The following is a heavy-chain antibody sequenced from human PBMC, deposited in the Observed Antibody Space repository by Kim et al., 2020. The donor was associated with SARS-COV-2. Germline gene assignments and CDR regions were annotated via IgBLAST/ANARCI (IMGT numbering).Heavy chain of an antibody. Sequence: SETLSLTCAVYGGSFSGYYWSWIRQPPGKGLEWIGEINHSGSTNYNPSLKSRVTISVDTSKNQFSLKLSSVTAADTAVYYCARGPYYDILTGYSATFDI. J-gene: IGHJ3*02. V-gene: IGHV4-34*01. CDR2: INHSGST. CDR1: GGSFSGYY. CDR3: ARGPYYDILTGYSATFDI. D-gene: IGHD3-9*01.